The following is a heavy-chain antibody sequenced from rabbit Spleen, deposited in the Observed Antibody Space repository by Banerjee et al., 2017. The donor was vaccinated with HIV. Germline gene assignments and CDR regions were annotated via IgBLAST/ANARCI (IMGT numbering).Heavy chain of an antibody. D-gene: IGHD1-1*01. Sequence: QEQLEESGGGLVKPEGSLTLTCKASGVSLSDKDVMCWVRQAPGKGLEWIGCIYGGSDTTWYASWAKGRFTISTPSSTTVTLQMTSLTAADTATYFCARSPDSGIPSISMTRLNLWGPGTLVTVS. CDR3: ARSPDSGIPSISMTRLNL. CDR1: GVSLSDKDV. CDR2: IYGGSDTT. J-gene: IGHJ3*01. V-gene: IGHV1S45*01.